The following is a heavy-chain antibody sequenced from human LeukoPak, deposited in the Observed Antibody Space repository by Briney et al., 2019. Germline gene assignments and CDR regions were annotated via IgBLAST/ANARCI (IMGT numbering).Heavy chain of an antibody. Sequence: SETLSLTCAVYGGSFSGYYWSWICQPPGKGLEWIGEINHSGSTNYNPSLKSRVTISVDTSKNQFSLKLSSVTAADTAVYYCARGIRLTYYDFWSGSIDDYYMDVWGKGTTVTVSS. D-gene: IGHD3-3*01. CDR2: INHSGST. J-gene: IGHJ6*03. V-gene: IGHV4-34*01. CDR3: ARGIRLTYYDFWSGSIDDYYMDV. CDR1: GGSFSGYY.